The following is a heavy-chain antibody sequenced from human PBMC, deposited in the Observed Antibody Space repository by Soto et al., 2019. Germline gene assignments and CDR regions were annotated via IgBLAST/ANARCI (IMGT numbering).Heavy chain of an antibody. J-gene: IGHJ4*02. Sequence: SETLSLTCTVSGGSITSPGYSWSWIRQHPGKGLEWIGEIYYNGSTSYISSLRSRVTISLDTSRNQFSLRLTSVTASDTAMYYCARQYDSSGYYYAWGQGTLVTVSS. V-gene: IGHV4-31*03. CDR3: ARQYDSSGYYYA. D-gene: IGHD3-22*01. CDR1: GGSITSPGYS. CDR2: IYYNGST.